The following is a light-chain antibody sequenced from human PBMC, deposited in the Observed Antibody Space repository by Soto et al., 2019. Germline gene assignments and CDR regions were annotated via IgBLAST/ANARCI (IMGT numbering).Light chain of an antibody. CDR1: QSISIY. CDR2: AAS. CDR3: QQSYKMPS. J-gene: IGKJ5*01. Sequence: DIQMTQSPSSLSASVGDRVTITCRASQSISIYLNWYQQKPGKAPKLLIYAASSLQSGVPSRFSADGSGTDFTLTISSLQPEDFGTYYCQQSYKMPSFGQGTRLEIK. V-gene: IGKV1-39*01.